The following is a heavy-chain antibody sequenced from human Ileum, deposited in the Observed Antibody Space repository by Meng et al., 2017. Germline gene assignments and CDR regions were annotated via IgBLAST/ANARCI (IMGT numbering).Heavy chain of an antibody. CDR3: ARIDYGGNGIEKYYFDY. Sequence: QVPLEESGPGLGEPSGTLSLTCAVAGGSISSTYWWTWVRQSAGKGLEWIGEIHHSGSTNYNPSLKSRVTISVDKSKNQFSLNLRSVTASDTAVYYCARIDYGGNGIEKYYFDYWGQGTLVTVSS. D-gene: IGHD4-23*01. J-gene: IGHJ4*02. CDR1: GGSISSTYW. CDR2: IHHSGST. V-gene: IGHV4-4*02.